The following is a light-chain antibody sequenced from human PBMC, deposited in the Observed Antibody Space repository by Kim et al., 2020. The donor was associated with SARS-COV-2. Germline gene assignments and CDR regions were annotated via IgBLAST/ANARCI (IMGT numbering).Light chain of an antibody. CDR2: GAS. CDR1: QGVSSSY. V-gene: IGKV3-20*01. Sequence: GEGAAPSCRAGQGVSSSYLAWYQQKPGQAPRLLIYGASSKATVIPDRFSGSGSGTDFTLTISRLEPEDFAVYYCQQYGSSPPSITFGQGTRLEIK. J-gene: IGKJ5*01. CDR3: QQYGSSPPSIT.